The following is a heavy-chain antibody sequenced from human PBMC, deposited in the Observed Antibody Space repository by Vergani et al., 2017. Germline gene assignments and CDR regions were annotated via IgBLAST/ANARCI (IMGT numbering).Heavy chain of an antibody. Sequence: QLQLQESGPGLVKPSETLSLTCTVSGDSISRTNFYWGWIRQPPGKGLEWLGSVYFTGHTYYNPSLKSRVTISVDTSNNHFSMNLSSVTAADTALYYCASSGSYQRARDHWGRGTLVTVSS. J-gene: IGHJ4*02. CDR3: ASSGSYQRARDH. D-gene: IGHD6-25*01. CDR1: GDSISRTNFY. CDR2: VYFTGHT. V-gene: IGHV4-39*02.